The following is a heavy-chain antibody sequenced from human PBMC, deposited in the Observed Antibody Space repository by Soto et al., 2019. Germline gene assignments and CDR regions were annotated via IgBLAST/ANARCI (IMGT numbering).Heavy chain of an antibody. D-gene: IGHD3-3*01. CDR3: ASTWSGYYYFDS. CDR1: GFTFSNYG. J-gene: IGHJ4*02. V-gene: IGHV3-30*03. Sequence: GGSLRLSCAASGFTFSNYGMHWVRQAPGKGLEWVAVISYDGNNRYYGDSVKGRFTISRDNSKNTVYLQMNSLRVEDTAVYYCASTWSGYYYFDSWGQGTLVTVSS. CDR2: ISYDGNNR.